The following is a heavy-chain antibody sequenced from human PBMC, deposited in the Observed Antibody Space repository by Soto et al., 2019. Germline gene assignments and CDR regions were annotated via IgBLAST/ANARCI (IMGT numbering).Heavy chain of an antibody. V-gene: IGHV1-18*01. J-gene: IGHJ6*02. CDR2: ISAYSGHT. CDR1: GYTFTDYS. D-gene: IGHD7-27*01. Sequence: QVQLVQSGGEVKKPGASVKVSCKASGYTFTDYSISWVRQAPGQGLEWMGWISAYSGHTNYVQHLRGRVTMTTDTPTNTAYMELRRLTSDDTAVYYCAGYVVWDLVELGLSFSGMDVWGRGTSITVSS. CDR3: AGYVVWDLVELGLSFSGMDV.